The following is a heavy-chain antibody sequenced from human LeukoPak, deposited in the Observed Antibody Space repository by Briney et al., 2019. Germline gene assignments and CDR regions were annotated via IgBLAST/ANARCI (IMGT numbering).Heavy chain of an antibody. CDR2: ISSRSTYT. CDR3: ANGYHDSGGSWTPSDF. J-gene: IGHJ4*02. V-gene: IGHV3-21*01. CDR1: GFTFSSYS. D-gene: IGHD3-22*01. Sequence: GGSLRLSCAASGFTFSSYSMNWVRQAPGKGLEWVSCISSRSTYTYYADSVKGRFTSSRDSAKNSLYLQMNSLRAEDTAVYYCANGYHDSGGSWTPSDFWGQGTLVTVSS.